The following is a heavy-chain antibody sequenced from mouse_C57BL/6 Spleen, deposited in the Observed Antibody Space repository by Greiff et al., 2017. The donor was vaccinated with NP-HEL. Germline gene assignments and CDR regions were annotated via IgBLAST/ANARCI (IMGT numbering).Heavy chain of an antibody. CDR1: GFSLTSYG. Sequence: QVQLKESGPGLVQPSQSLSITCTVSGFSLTSYGVHWVRPSPGKGLEWLGVLWSGGSTDYNAAFISRLSISKDNSKSQVFFKMNSLQADDTAIYYCARSDGYLHFDYWGQGTTLTVSS. CDR2: LWSGGST. D-gene: IGHD2-3*01. V-gene: IGHV2-2*01. CDR3: ARSDGYLHFDY. J-gene: IGHJ2*01.